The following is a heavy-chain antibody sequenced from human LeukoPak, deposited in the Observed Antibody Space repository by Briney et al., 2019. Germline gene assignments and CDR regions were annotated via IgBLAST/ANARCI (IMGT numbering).Heavy chain of an antibody. J-gene: IGHJ4*02. CDR2: ISSSSSYI. CDR1: GFTFSSYS. CDR3: ARDWGYCSGTSCPEVYYFDY. D-gene: IGHD2-2*01. Sequence: GGSLRLSCAASGFTFSSYSMNWVRQAPGKGLEWVSSISSSSSYIYYADSVKGRFTVSRDNAKNSLYLQMNSLRAEDTAVYYCARDWGYCSGTSCPEVYYFDYWGQGTLVTVPS. V-gene: IGHV3-21*01.